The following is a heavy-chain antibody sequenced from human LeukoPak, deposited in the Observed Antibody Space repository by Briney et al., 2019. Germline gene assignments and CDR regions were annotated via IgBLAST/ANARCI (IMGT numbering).Heavy chain of an antibody. V-gene: IGHV3-48*04. D-gene: IGHD2-2*01. Sequence: GGSLRLSCAASGFTFSSYSMNWVRQAPGKGLEWVSYISSSSTIYYADSVKGRFTISRDNAKNSLYLQMNSLRAEDTAVYYCARADIVVVPAARGGAFDIWGQGTMVTVSS. CDR2: ISSSSTI. CDR1: GFTFSSYS. J-gene: IGHJ3*02. CDR3: ARADIVVVPAARGGAFDI.